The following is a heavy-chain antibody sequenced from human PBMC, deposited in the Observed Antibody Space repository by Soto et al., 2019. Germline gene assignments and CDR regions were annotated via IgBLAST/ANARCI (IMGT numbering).Heavy chain of an antibody. D-gene: IGHD6-13*01. CDR1: GGTFSSYT. CDR2: IIPILGIA. CDR3: ARTYSSSWYDNYYYGMDV. J-gene: IGHJ6*02. V-gene: IGHV1-69*02. Sequence: QVQLVQSGAEVKKPGSSVKVSCKASGGTFSSYTISWVRQAPGQGLEWMGRIIPILGIANYAQKFQGRVTITADKSTSTAYMELSSLRSEDTAVYYCARTYSSSWYDNYYYGMDVWGQGTTVTVSS.